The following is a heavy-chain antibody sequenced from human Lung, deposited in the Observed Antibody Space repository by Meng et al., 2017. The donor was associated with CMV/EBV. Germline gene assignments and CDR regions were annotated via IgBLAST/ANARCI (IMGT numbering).Heavy chain of an antibody. Sequence: SXXVSXXASGYTLTNYYIHWVRQAPGQGLEWMGIINPSDNTTIYAQKFQGRVTMTRDTSTSTVYMELSSLRSDDTALYYCARDLGYSSSWYFQYYFDCWXQGXLVTVYS. CDR1: GYTLTNYY. CDR2: INPSDNTT. J-gene: IGHJ4*02. V-gene: IGHV1-46*01. CDR3: ARDLGYSSSWYFQYYFDC. D-gene: IGHD6-13*01.